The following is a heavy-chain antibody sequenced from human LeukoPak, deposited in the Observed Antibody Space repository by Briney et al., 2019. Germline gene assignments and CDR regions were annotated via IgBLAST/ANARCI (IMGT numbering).Heavy chain of an antibody. J-gene: IGHJ4*02. Sequence: PGGSLRLSCAASGFTVGSNYMSWVRQAPGKRLEWVSVIYSGGSTYYADSVKGRFTISRDNSKNTLYLQMNSLRAEDTAVYYCAREAPSRYYDFWSGYLAYWGQGTLVTVSS. CDR2: IYSGGST. CDR1: GFTVGSNY. D-gene: IGHD3-3*01. CDR3: AREAPSRYYDFWSGYLAY. V-gene: IGHV3-66*02.